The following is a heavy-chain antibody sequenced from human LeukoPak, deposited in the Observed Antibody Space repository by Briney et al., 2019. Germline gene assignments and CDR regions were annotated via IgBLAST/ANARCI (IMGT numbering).Heavy chain of an antibody. D-gene: IGHD2-21*01. CDR1: GFPFSNYA. V-gene: IGHV3-64D*06. Sequence: GGSPRLSCSASGFPFSNYAIHWVRQAPGKGLQYFSAISTNGGSTYYADSVKGRFTISRDNSKNTLYLQMSSLRAEDTAVYYCVRGDRWFDPWGQGTLVTVSS. J-gene: IGHJ5*02. CDR3: VRGDRWFDP. CDR2: ISTNGGST.